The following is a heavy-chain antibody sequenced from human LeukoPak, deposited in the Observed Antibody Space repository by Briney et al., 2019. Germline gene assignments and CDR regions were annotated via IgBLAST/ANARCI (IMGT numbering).Heavy chain of an antibody. CDR2: INPNSGGT. D-gene: IGHD6-13*01. V-gene: IGHV1-2*02. J-gene: IGHJ4*02. CDR1: GYTFTGYY. CDR3: ARLHPGIAAAGKEGFDY. Sequence: APVKVSCKASGYTFTGYYMHWVRQAPGQGLEWMGWINPNSGGTNYAQKFQGRVTKTRDTSISTAYMELSRLRSDDTAVYYCARLHPGIAAAGKEGFDYWGQGTLVTVSS.